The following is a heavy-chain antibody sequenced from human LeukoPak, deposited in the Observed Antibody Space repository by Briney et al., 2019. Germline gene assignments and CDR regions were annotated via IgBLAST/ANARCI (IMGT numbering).Heavy chain of an antibody. Sequence: SETLSLTCAVYGGSFSGYYWSGIRQPPGKGLEWIGEINHSGSTNYNPSLKSRVTISVDMSKNQISLKLSSVTAADTAVYYCARRSGYGYFQHWGQGTLVTVSS. CDR1: GGSFSGYY. V-gene: IGHV4-34*01. J-gene: IGHJ1*01. D-gene: IGHD1-1*01. CDR2: INHSGST. CDR3: ARRSGYGYFQH.